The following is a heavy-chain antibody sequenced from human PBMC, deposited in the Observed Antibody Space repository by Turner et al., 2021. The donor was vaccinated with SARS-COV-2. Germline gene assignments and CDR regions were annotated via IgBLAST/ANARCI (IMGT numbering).Heavy chain of an antibody. CDR1: VFTFSSDG. Sequence: QVQLVESGGGVVQPGRSMRPTCAASVFTFSSDGMHWVLQAPGKGFVCVAVIWYDGSNKDYVDSVKCRFTFSRDKSKNTLYLQMNSLRAEDTAVYYCARGKEWDLSYWGQGTLVTVSS. V-gene: IGHV3-33*01. D-gene: IGHD1-26*01. CDR3: ARGKEWDLSY. J-gene: IGHJ4*02. CDR2: IWYDGSNK.